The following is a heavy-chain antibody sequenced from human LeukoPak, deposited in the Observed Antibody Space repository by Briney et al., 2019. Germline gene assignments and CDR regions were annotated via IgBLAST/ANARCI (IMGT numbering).Heavy chain of an antibody. Sequence: SQTLSLTCAVSGVSIRSGGYSWSWIRQPPGKGLEWIGEINHSGSTNYNPSLKSRVTISVDTSKNQFSLKLSSVTAADTAVYYCARHRRDYYGSGRMYSFDYWGQGTLVTVSS. D-gene: IGHD3-10*01. CDR2: INHSGST. CDR3: ARHRRDYYGSGRMYSFDY. V-gene: IGHV4-30-2*01. CDR1: GVSIRSGGYS. J-gene: IGHJ4*02.